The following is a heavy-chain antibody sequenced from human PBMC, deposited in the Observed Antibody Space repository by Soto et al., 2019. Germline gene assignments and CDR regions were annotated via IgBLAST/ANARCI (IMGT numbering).Heavy chain of an antibody. Sequence: SLTCTVSGSSVSTGGYYWGWVRQRPGRGLEWIGYVYERGYTYYNMXLKSRLTISLARSNNQFSRGLSSVTAADTAVYFHARDQRGYSSSWYDYWAQGTLVTVSA. D-gene: IGHD6-13*01. CDR3: ARDQRGYSSSWYDY. J-gene: IGHJ4*02. CDR2: VYERGYT. V-gene: IGHV4-31*03. CDR1: GSSVSTGGYY.